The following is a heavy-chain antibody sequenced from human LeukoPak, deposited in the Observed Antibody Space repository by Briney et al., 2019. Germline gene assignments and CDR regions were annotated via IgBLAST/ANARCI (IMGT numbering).Heavy chain of an antibody. CDR1: GFTFSSYG. J-gene: IGHJ4*02. Sequence: GRSLRLSCAASGFTFSSYGIHWVRQAPGKGLEWVAVISYDGSNKYYADSVKGRFTISRDNSKNTLYLQMNSLRAEDTAAYYCAKDRGSSGSFDYWGQGTLVTVSS. D-gene: IGHD3-22*01. V-gene: IGHV3-30*18. CDR2: ISYDGSNK. CDR3: AKDRGSSGSFDY.